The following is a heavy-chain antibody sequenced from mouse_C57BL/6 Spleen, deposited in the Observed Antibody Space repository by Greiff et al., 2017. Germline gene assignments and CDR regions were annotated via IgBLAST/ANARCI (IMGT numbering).Heavy chain of an antibody. CDR1: GYTFTDYE. CDR2: IDPETGGT. D-gene: IGHD2-3*01. CDR3: TGRGVYDGYYYAMDY. Sequence: VQLVESGAELVRPGASVTLSCKASGYTFTDYEMHWVKQTPVHGLEWIGAIDPETGGTAYNQKFKGKAILTAAKSSSTAYMGLRSLTSDDSAVYYCTGRGVYDGYYYAMDYWGQGTSVTVSS. J-gene: IGHJ4*01. V-gene: IGHV1-15*01.